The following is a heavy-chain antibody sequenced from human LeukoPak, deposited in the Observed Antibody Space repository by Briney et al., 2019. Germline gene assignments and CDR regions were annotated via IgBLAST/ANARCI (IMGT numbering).Heavy chain of an antibody. J-gene: IGHJ5*02. D-gene: IGHD2-2*01. CDR1: GGSLSSGSYY. CDR2: IYTSGST. Sequence: SQTLSLTCTVSGGSLSSGSYYRSWIRQPAGKGLEWIGRIYTSGSTNYNPSLKSRVTISVDTSKNQFSLKLSSVTAADTAVYYCARAPYLPAATGRWFDPWGQGTLVTVSS. CDR3: ARAPYLPAATGRWFDP. V-gene: IGHV4-61*02.